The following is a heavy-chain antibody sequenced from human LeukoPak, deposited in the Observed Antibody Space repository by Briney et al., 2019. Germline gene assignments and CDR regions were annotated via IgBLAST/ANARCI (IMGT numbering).Heavy chain of an antibody. V-gene: IGHV3-11*01. CDR1: GFTFSDYY. CDR2: ISSSGSTI. Sequence: GGSLRLSCAASGFTFSDYYMSWIRQAPGKGLEWVSYISSSGSTIYYADSVKGRFTISRDNAKNSLYLQMNSLRAEDTAVYYRASRGRNYDSSGQLWGQGTLVTVSS. D-gene: IGHD3-22*01. CDR3: ASRGRNYDSSGQL. J-gene: IGHJ4*02.